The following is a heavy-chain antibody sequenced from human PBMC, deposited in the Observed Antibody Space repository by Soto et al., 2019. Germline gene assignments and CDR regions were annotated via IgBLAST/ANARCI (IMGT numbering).Heavy chain of an antibody. Sequence: ETLSLTCTVSGCSISSYYCSWIRQPPVKGLEWIGYIYYSGSTNYNPSLKSRVTISVDTSKNQFSLKLSSVTAADTAVYYCAREIDSGYERGDAFDIWGQGTMVTVSS. V-gene: IGHV4-59*01. J-gene: IGHJ3*02. CDR1: GCSISSYY. D-gene: IGHD5-12*01. CDR3: AREIDSGYERGDAFDI. CDR2: IYYSGST.